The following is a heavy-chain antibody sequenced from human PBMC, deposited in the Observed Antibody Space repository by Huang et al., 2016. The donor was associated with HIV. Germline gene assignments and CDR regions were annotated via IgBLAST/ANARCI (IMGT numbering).Heavy chain of an antibody. CDR1: GYTFTSYG. V-gene: IGHV1-18*01. D-gene: IGHD3-22*01. CDR2: IMASSGDT. Sequence: QIQLMQSGPELKQPGASVKVSCKASGYTFTSYGITWVRQAPGQGPEWMGRIMASSGDTENAQKFQSRVTLTTDTSTNIAYMELRSLRSDDTAKYYCARDPKYHRIGYYRQRRGIDIWGQGTMVIVSS. J-gene: IGHJ3*02. CDR3: ARDPKYHRIGYYRQRRGIDI.